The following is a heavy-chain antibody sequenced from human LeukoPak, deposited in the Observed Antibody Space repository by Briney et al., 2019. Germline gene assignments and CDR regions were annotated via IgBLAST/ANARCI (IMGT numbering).Heavy chain of an antibody. CDR3: AALNIATRPWCFDY. CDR2: IYSIGST. V-gene: IGHV4-59*01. D-gene: IGHD6-6*01. J-gene: IGHJ4*02. CDR1: GGSISSYY. Sequence: SETLSLTCTVPGGSISSYYWSWIRQPPGKGLEWIGYIYSIGSTNYNPSLKSRVTISVDTSKNQFSLKLSSVTAADTAVYYCAALNIATRPWCFDYWGQGTLVTVSS.